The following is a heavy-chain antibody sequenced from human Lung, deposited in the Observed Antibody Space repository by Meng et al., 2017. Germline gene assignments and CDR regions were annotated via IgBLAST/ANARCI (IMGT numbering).Heavy chain of an antibody. J-gene: IGHJ4*02. CDR3: ARGPTTMAHDFDY. V-gene: IGHV4-34*01. Sequence: QVHIQLWCVRLLKLSETLTLTCFVSGGSFSDYYWSWIRQPPGKGLEWIGEINHSGSTNYNPSLESRATISVDTSQNNLSLKLSSVTAADSAVYYCARGPTTMAHDFDYWGQGTLVTVSS. D-gene: IGHD4-11*01. CDR1: GGSFSDYY. CDR2: INHSGST.